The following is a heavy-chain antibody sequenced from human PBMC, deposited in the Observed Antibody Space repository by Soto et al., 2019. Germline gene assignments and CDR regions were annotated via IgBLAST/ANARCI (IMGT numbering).Heavy chain of an antibody. J-gene: IGHJ6*02. CDR3: ARTVRGVIVEYYYYYGMDV. CDR1: GGSISSSSYY. V-gene: IGHV4-39*01. CDR2: IYYSGST. Sequence: ETLSLTCTVSGGSISSSSYYWGWIRQPPGKGLEWIGSIYYSGSTYYNPSLKSRVTISVDTSKNQFSLKLSSVTAADTAVYYCARTVRGVIVEYYYYYGMDVWGQGTTVTVSS. D-gene: IGHD3-10*01.